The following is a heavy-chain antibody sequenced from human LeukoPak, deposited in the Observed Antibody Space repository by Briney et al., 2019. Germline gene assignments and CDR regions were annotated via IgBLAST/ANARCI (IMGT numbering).Heavy chain of an antibody. D-gene: IGHD3-10*01. CDR3: AKDSRRGARGVGMDY. CDR2: ISYDGSNK. J-gene: IGHJ4*02. V-gene: IGHV3-30*04. CDR1: GFTFGDYA. Sequence: GGSLRLSCAASGFTFGDYAMSWFRQAPGKGLEWVAVISYDGSNKYYADSVKGRFTISRDNSKNTLYLQMNSLRAEDTAVYYCAKDSRRGARGVGMDYWGQGTLVTVSS.